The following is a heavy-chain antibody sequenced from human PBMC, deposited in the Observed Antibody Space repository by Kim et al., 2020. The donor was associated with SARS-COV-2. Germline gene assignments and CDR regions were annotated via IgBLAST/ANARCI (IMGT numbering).Heavy chain of an antibody. Sequence: SETLSLTCTVSGGSISSYYWSWIRQPPGKGLEWIGYIYYSGSTNYNPSLKSRVTISVDTSKNQFSLKLSSVTAADTAVYYCARGGDRAYCGGDCYPLMIGAYGMDVWGQGTTVTVSS. CDR3: ARGGDRAYCGGDCYPLMIGAYGMDV. CDR1: GGSISSYY. J-gene: IGHJ6*02. D-gene: IGHD2-21*02. CDR2: IYYSGST. V-gene: IGHV4-59*01.